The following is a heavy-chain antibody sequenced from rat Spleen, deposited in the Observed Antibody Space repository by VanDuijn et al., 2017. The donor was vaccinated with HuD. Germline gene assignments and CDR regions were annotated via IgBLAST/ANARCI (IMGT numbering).Heavy chain of an antibody. V-gene: IGHV5-31*01. CDR3: VRQNSRYEVMDA. D-gene: IGHD4-3*01. J-gene: IGHJ4*01. CDR1: GFTFNNYW. CDR2: ISSGGGGT. Sequence: EVKLVESGGGLVQPGRSLKLSCVASGFTFNNYWMTWIRQAPGKGLEWVASISSGGGGTYYPDSVKGRLTISRDNTKITLYLQMDNLRSEDTATYSFVRQNSRYEVMDAGGQGASVTVSS.